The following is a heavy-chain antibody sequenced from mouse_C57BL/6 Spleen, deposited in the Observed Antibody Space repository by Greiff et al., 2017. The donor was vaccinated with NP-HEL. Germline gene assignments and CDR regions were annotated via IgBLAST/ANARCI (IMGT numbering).Heavy chain of an antibody. CDR2: IYPGDGDT. J-gene: IGHJ4*01. CDR3: ARNPPVFYYAMDY. Sequence: VKLMESGPELVKPGASVKISCKASGYAFSSSWMNWVKQRPGKGLEWIGRIYPGDGDTNYNGKFKGKATLTADKSSSTAYMQLSSLTSEDSAVYFCARNPPVFYYAMDYWGQGTSVTVSS. V-gene: IGHV1-82*01. CDR1: GYAFSSSW.